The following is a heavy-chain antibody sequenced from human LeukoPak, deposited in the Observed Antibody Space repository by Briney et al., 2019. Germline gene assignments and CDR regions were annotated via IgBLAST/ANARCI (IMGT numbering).Heavy chain of an antibody. CDR3: ANLYYDFWSGYSDYYYMDV. J-gene: IGHJ6*03. CDR2: VDFAGVA. CDR1: GFTVSNNY. Sequence: GGSLRLSCEASGFTVSNNYMTWVRQAPGEGLEWVAVVDFAGVAYYAESVKGRFTVSRDHSKNTLYLQKNSLRAEDTAVYYCANLYYDFWSGYSDYYYMDVWGKGTTVTVSS. V-gene: IGHV3-66*01. D-gene: IGHD3-3*01.